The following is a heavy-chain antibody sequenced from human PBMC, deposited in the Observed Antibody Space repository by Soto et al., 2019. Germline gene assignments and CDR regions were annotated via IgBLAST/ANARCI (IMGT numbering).Heavy chain of an antibody. Sequence: EVQLVESGGGLAQPGRSLRLSCAASGFTFDDYAMHWVRQGPGKGLEWVSGISWNRRGIGYADSVKGRFTISRDNAKNSLYLEMNSLKNEDTALYYCAKDSGQDLGNNWFDSWGQGSLVTVSS. CDR2: ISWNRRGI. CDR3: AKDSGQDLGNNWFDS. D-gene: IGHD2-15*01. CDR1: GFTFDDYA. J-gene: IGHJ5*01. V-gene: IGHV3-9*01.